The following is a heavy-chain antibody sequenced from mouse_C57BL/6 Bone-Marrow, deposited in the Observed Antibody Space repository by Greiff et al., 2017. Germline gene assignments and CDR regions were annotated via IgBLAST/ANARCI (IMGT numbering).Heavy chain of an antibody. V-gene: IGHV2-2*01. CDR1: GFSLTSYG. D-gene: IGHD2-3*01. J-gene: IGHJ3*01. CDR2: IWSGGST. CDR3: ARNVDGYYLAWFAY. Sequence: QVQLQQSGPGLVQPSQSLSITCTVSGFSLTSYGVHWVRQSPGKGLEWLGVIWSGGSTDYNAAFISRLSISKDNSKSQVFFKMNSVQADDTAIYYWARNVDGYYLAWFAYWGQGTLVTVSA.